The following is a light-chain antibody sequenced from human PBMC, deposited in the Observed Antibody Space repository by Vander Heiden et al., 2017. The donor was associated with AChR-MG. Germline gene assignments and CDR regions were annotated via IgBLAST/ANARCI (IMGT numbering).Light chain of an antibody. CDR3: QQDHNWPPLT. CDR1: QSVSGH. V-gene: IGKV3-15*01. J-gene: IGKJ4*01. Sequence: EIVMTQSPATLSVSPGERATLSCRASQSVSGHLAWYQQKPGQAPRLLIYGASTRGTGVPARFSGSGYGTEFTLTISSLQSEDFALYYCQQDHNWPPLTFGGGTKVEIK. CDR2: GAS.